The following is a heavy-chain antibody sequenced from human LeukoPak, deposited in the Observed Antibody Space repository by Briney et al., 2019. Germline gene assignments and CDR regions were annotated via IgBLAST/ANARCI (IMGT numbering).Heavy chain of an antibody. CDR3: ARGYYSGSRIDY. D-gene: IGHD6-13*01. V-gene: IGHV3-74*01. CDR2: INSDGTTT. J-gene: IGHJ4*02. Sequence: GGSLRLSCAASAFTFSGYWMHWVRQGPGKGLVWVARINSDGTTTSYADSVKGRFTISRDNARNTLYLQMNSLTADDTAVYYCARGYYSGSRIDYWGQGTLVTVSS. CDR1: AFTFSGYW.